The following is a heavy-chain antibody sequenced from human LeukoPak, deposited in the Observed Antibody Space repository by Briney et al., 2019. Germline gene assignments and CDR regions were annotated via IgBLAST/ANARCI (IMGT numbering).Heavy chain of an antibody. CDR1: GFTFSSYE. CDR2: ILNSGTTT. J-gene: IGHJ4*02. V-gene: IGHV3-48*03. CDR3: ARDPPDY. Sequence: GRSLRLSCAASGFTFSSYEMNWVRQAPGKGLEWVSYILNSGTTTYYADSVKGRFTISRDNAKNSLYLQMNSLRAEDTGVYYCARDPPDYWGQGILVTVSS.